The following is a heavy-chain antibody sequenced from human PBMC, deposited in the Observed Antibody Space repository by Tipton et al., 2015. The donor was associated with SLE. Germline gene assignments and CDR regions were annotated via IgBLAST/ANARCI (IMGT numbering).Heavy chain of an antibody. CDR2: IYRSGTA. Sequence: TLSLTCTVSGGSISGSFYYWGWIRQSPGKGLEWIGSIYRSGTAYYNPSLKSRVTISVATSKNQFSLKLRSVTAADTAVYYCARRGYKSWYFDLWGRGALVTVSS. V-gene: IGHV4-39*07. D-gene: IGHD5-24*01. J-gene: IGHJ2*01. CDR3: ARRGYKSWYFDL. CDR1: GGSISGSFYY.